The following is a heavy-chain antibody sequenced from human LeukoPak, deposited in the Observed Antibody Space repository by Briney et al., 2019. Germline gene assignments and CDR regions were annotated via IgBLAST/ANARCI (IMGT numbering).Heavy chain of an antibody. CDR2: IIPIPGIA. CDR3: ARDPGAGIAVSGRYYGMDV. CDR1: GGTFSSYT. J-gene: IGHJ6*02. V-gene: IGHV1-69*04. Sequence: SVKVSCKASGGTFSSYTISWVRQAPGQGLEWMGRIIPIPGIANYAQKFQGRVTITADKSTSTAYMELSSLRSEDTAVYYCARDPGAGIAVSGRYYGMDVWGQGTTVTVSS. D-gene: IGHD6-19*01.